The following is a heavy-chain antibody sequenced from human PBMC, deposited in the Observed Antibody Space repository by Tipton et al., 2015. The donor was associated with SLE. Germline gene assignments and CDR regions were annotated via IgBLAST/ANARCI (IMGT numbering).Heavy chain of an antibody. CDR3: ARGGFVVSHYYFYMDV. Sequence: RSLRLSCAASGFSFSSYAMHWVRQAPGKGLKWVAIISYDGSNEYYADSVKGRFTISRGSSKNTLYLQINSLRAEDTAVYYCARGGFVVSHYYFYMDVWGKGTTVTVSS. V-gene: IGHV3-30*04. CDR1: GFSFSSYA. D-gene: IGHD3-10*01. J-gene: IGHJ6*03. CDR2: ISYDGSNE.